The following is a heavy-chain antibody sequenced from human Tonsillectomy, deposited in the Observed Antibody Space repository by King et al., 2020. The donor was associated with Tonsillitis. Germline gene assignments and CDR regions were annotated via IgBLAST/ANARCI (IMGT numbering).Heavy chain of an antibody. V-gene: IGHV3-30*04. CDR2: ISYDGSNK. Sequence: VQLVESGGGVVQPGRSLRLSCAASGFTFSSYTMHWVRQAPGKGLEWVAVISYDGSNKYYADSVKGRFTISRDNSKNTLYLQMNSLRAEDTAVYYCARGGFGELLANFDYWGQGTLVTVSS. J-gene: IGHJ4*02. D-gene: IGHD3-10*01. CDR1: GFTFSSYT. CDR3: ARGGFGELLANFDY.